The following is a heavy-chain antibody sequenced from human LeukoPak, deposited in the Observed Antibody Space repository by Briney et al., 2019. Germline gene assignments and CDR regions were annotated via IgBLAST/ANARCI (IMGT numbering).Heavy chain of an antibody. CDR1: GFTFSTYW. Sequence: PGGSLRLSCAASGFTFSTYWMTWVRQAPGKGLEWVANIKQDGSEKYYVDSVKGRFTISRDNAKNSLYLQMNSLRDEDTAVYYCARDRELLVYWGQGTLVTVSS. J-gene: IGHJ4*02. CDR3: ARDRELLVY. CDR2: IKQDGSEK. D-gene: IGHD3-10*01. V-gene: IGHV3-7*01.